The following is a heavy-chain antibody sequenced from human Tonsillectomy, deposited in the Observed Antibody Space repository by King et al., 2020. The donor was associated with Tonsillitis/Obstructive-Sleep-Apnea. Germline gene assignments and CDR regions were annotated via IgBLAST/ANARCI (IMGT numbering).Heavy chain of an antibody. Sequence: VQLVESGGGVVQPGRSLRLSCAASGFTFSSYAMHWVRQAPGKGLEWVVVISYDGSIKYYADSVKGRFTTSRDNSKNTLYLQMNSLRAEDTAVYYCAREGGGRGGWYGAYFAYWAREPWSPSPQ. CDR2: ISYDGSIK. CDR1: GFTFSSYA. V-gene: IGHV3-30*04. J-gene: IGHJ4*02. CDR3: AREGGGRGGWYGAYFAY. D-gene: IGHD6-19*01.